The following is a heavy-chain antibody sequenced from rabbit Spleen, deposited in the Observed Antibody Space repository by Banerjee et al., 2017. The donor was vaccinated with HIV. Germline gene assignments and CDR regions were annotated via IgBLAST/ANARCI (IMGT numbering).Heavy chain of an antibody. CDR2: IYTSSGNT. J-gene: IGHJ4*01. D-gene: IGHD4-1*01. CDR3: ARETSSGWGIVSFYFSL. Sequence: QEQLEESGGGLVKPEGSLTLTCTASGLDFSSYYYMCWVRQAPGKGLEWIGCIYTSSGNTYYASWAKGRFTISKTSSTTVTLQMTSLTAADTATYFCARETSSGWGIVSFYFSLWGQGTLVTVS. V-gene: IGHV1S45*01. CDR1: GLDFSSYYY.